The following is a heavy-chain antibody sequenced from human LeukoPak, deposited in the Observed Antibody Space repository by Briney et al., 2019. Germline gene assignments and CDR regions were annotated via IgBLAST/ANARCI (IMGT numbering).Heavy chain of an antibody. CDR2: INHSGST. CDR1: GGSFSGYY. D-gene: IGHD6-13*01. CDR3: ARESSSWPYFDY. V-gene: IGHV4-34*01. J-gene: IGHJ4*02. Sequence: SETLSLTCAVYGGSFSGYYWSWIRQPPGKGLEWIGEINHSGSTNYNPSLKSRVTISVDTSKNQFSLKLSSVTAVDTAVYYCARESSSWPYFDYWGQGTLVTASS.